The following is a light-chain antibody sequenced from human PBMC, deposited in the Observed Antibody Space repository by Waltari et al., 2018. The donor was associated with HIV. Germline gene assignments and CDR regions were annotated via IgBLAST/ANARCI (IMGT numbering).Light chain of an antibody. Sequence: QSVLTQPPSASGPPGQRVTISCSGRSSNIGSNYVYWYQQLPGTAPKLLIYRNNQRPSGVPDRFSGSKSGTSASLAISGLRSEDEAEYYCAAWDDSLSGQVFGGGTKLTV. J-gene: IGLJ3*02. V-gene: IGLV1-47*01. CDR3: AAWDDSLSGQV. CDR2: RNN. CDR1: SSNIGSNY.